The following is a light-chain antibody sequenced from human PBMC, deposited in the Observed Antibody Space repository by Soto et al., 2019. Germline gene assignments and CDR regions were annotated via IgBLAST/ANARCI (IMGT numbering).Light chain of an antibody. Sequence: EIVMRQSPATLSVSPGERATLSCRASQSVSSNLAWYPQKPGQAPRLLIYGASTRATGIPARFSGSGSGTEFTLTINSMQSEDFVVYYCQQYNNWPPLTFGGGTKVEIK. CDR1: QSVSSN. CDR3: QQYNNWPPLT. V-gene: IGKV3-15*01. CDR2: GAS. J-gene: IGKJ4*01.